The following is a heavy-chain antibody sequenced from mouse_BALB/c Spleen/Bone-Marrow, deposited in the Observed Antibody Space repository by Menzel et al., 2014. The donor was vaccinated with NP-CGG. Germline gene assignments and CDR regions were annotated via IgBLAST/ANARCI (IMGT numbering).Heavy chain of an antibody. D-gene: IGHD1-1*01. CDR1: GFTFSDYY. CDR3: VRDSGYSCSPY. J-gene: IGHJ3*01. Sequence: EVQRVESGGGLVKPGGSLKPSCAASGFTFSDYYMYWVRQTPEKRLEWVATISDGGAYTSYPASLQGRFTISRDNAKNTLYLQMSSLKSEDTAMYYCVRDSGYSCSPYWGQGTLLTVSA. V-gene: IGHV5-4*02. CDR2: ISDGGAYT.